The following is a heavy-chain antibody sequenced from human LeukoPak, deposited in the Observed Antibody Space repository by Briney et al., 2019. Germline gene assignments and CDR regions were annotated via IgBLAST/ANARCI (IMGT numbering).Heavy chain of an antibody. CDR2: IYYSGST. CDR1: GGSISSYD. CDR3: ARRNLHPNLQPRRDAFDI. Sequence: SETLSLTCTVSGGSISSYDWSWIRQPPGKGLEWIGYIYYSGSTNYNPSLKSRVTISVDTSKNQFSLKLSSVTAADTAVYYCARRNLHPNLQPRRDAFDIWGQGTMVTVSS. V-gene: IGHV4-59*08. D-gene: IGHD1-1*01. J-gene: IGHJ3*02.